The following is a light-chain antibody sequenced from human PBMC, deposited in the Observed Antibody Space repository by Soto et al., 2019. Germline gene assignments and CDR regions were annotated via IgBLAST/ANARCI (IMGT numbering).Light chain of an antibody. V-gene: IGKV3-11*01. Sequence: VLTQSPATLSLSPGERATLSCRASQSIHTSLAWYQQKPGQPPRLVVYDSTLRANGVPDRFGGSRSGTGFTLTINNLEPEDFAVYYCQQRNVWPPITFGQGTRLEIK. CDR1: QSIHTS. CDR3: QQRNVWPPIT. J-gene: IGKJ5*01. CDR2: DST.